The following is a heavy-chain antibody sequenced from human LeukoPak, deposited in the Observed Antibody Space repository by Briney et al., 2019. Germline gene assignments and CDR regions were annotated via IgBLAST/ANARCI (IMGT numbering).Heavy chain of an antibody. D-gene: IGHD1-26*01. V-gene: IGHV4-34*01. CDR1: GGSFSGYY. Sequence: SETLSLTCAVYGGSFSGYYWSWIRQLPGKGLEWIGEINHSGSTNYNPSLKSRVTISVDTSKNQFSLKLSSVTAADTAVYYCARDSGSYSDFDYWGQGTLVTVSS. J-gene: IGHJ4*02. CDR3: ARDSGSYSDFDY. CDR2: INHSGST.